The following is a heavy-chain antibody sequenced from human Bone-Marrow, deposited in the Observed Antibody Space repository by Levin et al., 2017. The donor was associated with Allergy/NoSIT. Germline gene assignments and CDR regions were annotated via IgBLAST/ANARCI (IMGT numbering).Heavy chain of an antibody. D-gene: IGHD3-16*01. Sequence: PGESLKISCAASGFTVSSNYMSWVRQAPGKGLEWVSVIYTDGRAYYAESMKGRFTISRDTSKNTLYLHMNSLRAEDTATYYCARVRGNTYTYAMDVWGHGTTVTASS. V-gene: IGHV3-53*01. CDR3: ARVRGNTYTYAMDV. J-gene: IGHJ6*02. CDR1: GFTVSSNY. CDR2: IYTDGRA.